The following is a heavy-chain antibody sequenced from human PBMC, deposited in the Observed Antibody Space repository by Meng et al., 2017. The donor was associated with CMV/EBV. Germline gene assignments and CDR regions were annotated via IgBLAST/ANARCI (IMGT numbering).Heavy chain of an antibody. Sequence: ASMKVSCKASGYTFTGYYMHWVRQAPGQGLEWMGWINPNSGGTNYAQKFQGRVTMTRDTSISTAYMELSRLRSDDTAVYYCARVLRQQLVPGYFDYWGQGTLVTVSS. CDR2: INPNSGGT. CDR3: ARVLRQQLVPGYFDY. D-gene: IGHD6-13*01. J-gene: IGHJ4*02. CDR1: GYTFTGYY. V-gene: IGHV1-2*02.